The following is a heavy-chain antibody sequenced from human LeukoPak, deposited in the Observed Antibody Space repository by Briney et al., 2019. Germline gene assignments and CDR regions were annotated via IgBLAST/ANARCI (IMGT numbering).Heavy chain of an antibody. V-gene: IGHV4-59*01. CDR1: GGSISSYY. J-gene: IGHJ5*02. CDR2: IYYSAST. CDR3: AREGDNYGNWFDP. D-gene: IGHD5-18*01. Sequence: SETLSLTCTVSGGSISSYYWSWIRQPPGKGLEWIGYIYYSASTNYNPSLKSRVTISVDTSKNQFSLKLSSVTAADTAVYYCAREGDNYGNWFDPWGQGTQVTVSS.